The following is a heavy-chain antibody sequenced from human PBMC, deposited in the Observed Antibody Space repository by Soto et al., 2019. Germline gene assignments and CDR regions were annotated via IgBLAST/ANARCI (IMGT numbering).Heavy chain of an antibody. Sequence: EVQVLESGGDLVQPGGSLRLSCAASGFTFSNYAMTWVRQAPGKGLEWVSTISGSGDSIYYADSVKGRFTISRDNSKNTLYLQMNSLRADDWAVYYCSTGRQMGYWVQGTLVIVSS. V-gene: IGHV3-23*01. CDR1: GFTFSNYA. CDR2: ISGSGDSI. J-gene: IGHJ4*02. D-gene: IGHD7-27*01. CDR3: STGRQMGY.